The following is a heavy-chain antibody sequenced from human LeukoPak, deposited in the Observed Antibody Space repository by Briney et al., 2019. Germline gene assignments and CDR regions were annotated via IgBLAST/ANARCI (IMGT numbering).Heavy chain of an antibody. J-gene: IGHJ4*02. Sequence: GGSLRLSCAASGFTFSSYWMTWVRQAPGKGLQWVANIKQDGSEKYYVDSVKGRFTLSRDNAKNSLYLQMDSLRTEDTAVYYCARVLDGNWGQGTLVTVSS. CDR3: ARVLDGN. V-gene: IGHV3-7*01. CDR2: IKQDGSEK. D-gene: IGHD5-24*01. CDR1: GFTFSSYW.